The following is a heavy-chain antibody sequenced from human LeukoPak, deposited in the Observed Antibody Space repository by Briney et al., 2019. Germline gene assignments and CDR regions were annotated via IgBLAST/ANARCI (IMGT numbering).Heavy chain of an antibody. CDR3: AKAEDLGGSGWSRGGRGYYFDY. J-gene: IGHJ4*02. CDR2: ISGSGGST. V-gene: IGHV3-23*01. CDR1: GFTFSSYA. Sequence: GGSLRLSCAASGFTFSSYAMSWVRQAPGKGLEWVSAISGSGGSTYYADSVKGRFTISRDNSKTTLYLQMKTLRVEDTAVYYCAKAEDLGGSGWSRGGRGYYFDYWGQGVLVTVSS. D-gene: IGHD6-19*01.